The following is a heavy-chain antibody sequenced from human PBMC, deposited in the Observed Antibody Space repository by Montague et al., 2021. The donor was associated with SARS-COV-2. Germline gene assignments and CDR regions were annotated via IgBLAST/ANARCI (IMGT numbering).Heavy chain of an antibody. CDR3: GSDTTASFRFDY. J-gene: IGHJ4*02. Sequence: SETLSLTCTVSGASIRRSTYYWGWIRRPAGKDLEWIGTIHSSGTTHYKSSLRSRVTISLDTSKNQFSLRLTSVTAADTAFYYCGSDTTASFRFDYWGRGTLVSVSS. CDR2: IHSSGTT. V-gene: IGHV4-39*07. D-gene: IGHD2/OR15-2a*01. CDR1: GASIRRSTYY.